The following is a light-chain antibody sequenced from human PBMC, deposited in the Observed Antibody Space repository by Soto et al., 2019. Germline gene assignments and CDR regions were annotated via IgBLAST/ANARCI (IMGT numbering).Light chain of an antibody. CDR3: QQSYCIPRT. V-gene: IGKV1-39*01. CDR1: QTINTY. Sequence: DIQMTQSPSSLSASVGDRVTITCRASQTINTYLNWYQQKLGKAPKLLIYAAFTLQSGVPSRFSGSGSGTDFTPTISSLQPEDFATYYCQQSYCIPRTFGQGTKLQIK. CDR2: AAF. J-gene: IGKJ2*01.